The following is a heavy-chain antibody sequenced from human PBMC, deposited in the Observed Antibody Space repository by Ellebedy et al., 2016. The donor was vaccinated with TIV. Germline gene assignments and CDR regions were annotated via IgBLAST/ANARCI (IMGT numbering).Heavy chain of an antibody. J-gene: IGHJ4*02. D-gene: IGHD3-3*01. CDR3: AETGSLIFGEVNGH. Sequence: GESLKISCGGSGFIFSSRCLHWVRQAPGKGLEWVSSISSNSHWITYRDSVRGRFTISRDNSKNTLYVQMDGLRVEDTAVYYCAETGSLIFGEVNGHWGRGTLVTVSS. V-gene: IGHV3-21*04. CDR2: ISSNSHWI. CDR1: GFIFSSRC.